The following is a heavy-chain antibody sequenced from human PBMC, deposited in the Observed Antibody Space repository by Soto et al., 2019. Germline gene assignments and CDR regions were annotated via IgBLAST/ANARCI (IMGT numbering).Heavy chain of an antibody. CDR1: GYTFTSYD. J-gene: IGHJ3*02. Sequence: GASVKVSCKASGYTFTSYDINWVRQATGQGLEWMGWMNPNSGNTGCAQKFQGRVTMTRNTSISTAYMELSSLRSEDTAVYYCAREPIYCSSTSCYTDDAFDIWGQGTMVTVSS. CDR3: AREPIYCSSTSCYTDDAFDI. CDR2: MNPNSGNT. V-gene: IGHV1-8*01. D-gene: IGHD2-2*02.